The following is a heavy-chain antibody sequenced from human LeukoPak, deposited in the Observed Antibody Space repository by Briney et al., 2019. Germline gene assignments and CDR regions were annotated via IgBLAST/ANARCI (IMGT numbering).Heavy chain of an antibody. Sequence: GASVKVSCKASGYTFTSYDINWVRQATGQGLEWMGWMNPNSGNSGYAQKFQGRVTMTRNTSISTAYMELSSLRSEDTAVYYCARSPVGAIGPFGIWGQGTMVTVSS. CDR1: GYTFTSYD. CDR2: MNPNSGNS. D-gene: IGHD1-26*01. J-gene: IGHJ3*02. CDR3: ARSPVGAIGPFGI. V-gene: IGHV1-8*01.